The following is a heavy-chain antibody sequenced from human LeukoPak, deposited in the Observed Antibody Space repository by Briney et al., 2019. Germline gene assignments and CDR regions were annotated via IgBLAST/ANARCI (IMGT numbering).Heavy chain of an antibody. CDR1: GYSFTSYW. V-gene: IGHV5-51*01. D-gene: IGHD3-16*02. J-gene: IGHJ4*02. Sequence: GESLKISCKVSGYSFTSYWIGWVRQMPGKGLEWMGIFNPGDSDTRYSPSFQGQVTISADKSISTAYLQWSSLKASDTAMYYCAGHLRVGYRLLDCWGQGALVTVSS. CDR2: FNPGDSDT. CDR3: AGHLRVGYRLLDC.